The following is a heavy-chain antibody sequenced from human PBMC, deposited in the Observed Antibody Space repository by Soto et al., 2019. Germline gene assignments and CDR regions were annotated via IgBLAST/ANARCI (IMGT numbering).Heavy chain of an antibody. J-gene: IGHJ6*02. CDR2: ISYDGSNK. CDR3: ARSFDAGSYYYYYYGMDV. Sequence: GGSLILSFSASGFTFSRYGMHWVRQAPGRGLEWVAVISYDGSNKYYADSVKGRFTISRDNSKNTLYLQMNSLRAEDTAVYYCARSFDAGSYYYYYYGMDVWGQGTTVTVSS. CDR1: GFTFSRYG. V-gene: IGHV3-30*03. D-gene: IGHD3-10*01.